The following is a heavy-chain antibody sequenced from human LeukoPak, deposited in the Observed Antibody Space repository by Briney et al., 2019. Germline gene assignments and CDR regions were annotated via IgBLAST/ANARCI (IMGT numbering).Heavy chain of an antibody. CDR1: GFTFSSYG. J-gene: IGHJ4*02. CDR2: TTYDGGDK. D-gene: IGHD3-10*01. CDR3: ARDSGGD. V-gene: IGHV3-30*03. Sequence: GGSLRLSCAASGFTFSSYGMHWVRQAPGKGLEWVAVTTYDGGDKYYADSVKGRFTISRDNSKNTLYLQMNSLRAEDTAVYYCARDSGGDWGQGTLVTVSS.